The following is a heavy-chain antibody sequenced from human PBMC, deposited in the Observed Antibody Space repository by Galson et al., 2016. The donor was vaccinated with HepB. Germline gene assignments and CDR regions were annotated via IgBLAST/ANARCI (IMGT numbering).Heavy chain of an antibody. CDR2: ISSRSTSI. D-gene: IGHD2-2*01. CDR1: GFSFSDYS. Sequence: SLRLSCAASGFSFSDYSMNWVRQAPGKGLEWISYISSRSTSIYYADSGKGRFTISRDNAKNSLFLQMNGLRGEDTAIYFCARGPGGVYADDYWGQGTLVTVSS. CDR3: ARGPGGVYADDY. V-gene: IGHV3-48*04. J-gene: IGHJ4*02.